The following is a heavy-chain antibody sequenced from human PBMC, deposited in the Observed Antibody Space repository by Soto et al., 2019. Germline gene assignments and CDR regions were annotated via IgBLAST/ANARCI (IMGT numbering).Heavy chain of an antibody. CDR1: GFIVNSNY. J-gene: IGHJ1*01. CDR2: ISSSSSTI. V-gene: IGHV3-48*01. Sequence: PGGSLRLSCAASGFIVNSNYMSWVRQVPGKGLEWVSYISSSSSTIYYADSVKGRFTISRDNSKNTLYLQMNSLRAEDTAVYYCAKGVPGIAVAGTGYFQHWGQGTLVTVSS. CDR3: AKGVPGIAVAGTGYFQH. D-gene: IGHD6-19*01.